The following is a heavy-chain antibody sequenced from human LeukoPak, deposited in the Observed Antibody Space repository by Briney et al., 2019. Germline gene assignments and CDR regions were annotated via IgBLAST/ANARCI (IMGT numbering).Heavy chain of an antibody. CDR2: ISGSGDNT. J-gene: IGHJ4*02. CDR1: GFSFSSYA. D-gene: IGHD6-19*01. V-gene: IGHV3-23*01. Sequence: GGSLKLSCAASGFSFSSYAMSWVCQAPGKGLEWVSSISGSGDNTYYAESVKGQFTISRNNSKNTLFLQMNSLRAEDTAVFYCAKRSGYTTGWFFDFWGQGTLVTVSS. CDR3: AKRSGYTTGWFFDF.